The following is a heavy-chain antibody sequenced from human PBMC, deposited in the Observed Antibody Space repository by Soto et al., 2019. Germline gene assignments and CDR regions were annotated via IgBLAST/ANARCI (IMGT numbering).Heavy chain of an antibody. D-gene: IGHD2-21*01. CDR2: IKSKPHGVTA. J-gene: IGHJ4*02. V-gene: IGHV3-15*01. CDR1: GLRFGDAW. CDR3: TGDLPGGNSDSFDC. Sequence: GGSLRLCCAASGLRFGDAWMSWVRQAPGQGLEGVGRIKSKPHGVTADDAAPVKGRFTTPRDDLKDLVYLHMNSLNTDDATVCYCTGDLPGGNSDSFDCWGQGTLVTASS.